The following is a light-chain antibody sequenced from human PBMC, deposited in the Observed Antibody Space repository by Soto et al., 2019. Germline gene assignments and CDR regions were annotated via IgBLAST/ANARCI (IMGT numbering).Light chain of an antibody. CDR1: QDISNW. V-gene: IGKV1D-12*01. Sequence: DIQMTQSPSSVSASVGDRVTITCRASQDISNWLAWYQQKPAKAPELLIYAASSLQSGVPSRFSGSGPGTDFTLTITSLQPEDSATYYCQQGNNFPPAFGGGTKVEIK. J-gene: IGKJ4*01. CDR2: AAS. CDR3: QQGNNFPPA.